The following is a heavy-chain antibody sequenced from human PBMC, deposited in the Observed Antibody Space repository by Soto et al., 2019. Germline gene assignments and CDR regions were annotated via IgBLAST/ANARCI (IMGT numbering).Heavy chain of an antibody. CDR1: GVSFTDVW. V-gene: IGHV3-15*01. J-gene: IGHJ3*02. Sequence: EVQLVESGGGVAKPGGSLRLSCEASGVSFTDVWMNWFRQAPVKGLECVGRIKRKMDGETTEYAAPVQGRYSISRDEFKNTLLLQMKSLKSEDTAVYYWAVVAQCSSVDCPGAFDTWGQGTMVTVSS. D-gene: IGHD2-2*01. CDR2: IKRKMDGETT. CDR3: AVVAQCSSVDCPGAFDT.